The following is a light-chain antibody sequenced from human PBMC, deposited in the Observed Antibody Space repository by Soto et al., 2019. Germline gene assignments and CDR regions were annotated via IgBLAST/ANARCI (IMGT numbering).Light chain of an antibody. CDR1: TSDVGGYNF. CDR2: DVS. V-gene: IGLV2-11*01. CDR3: CSYVGSDTSFV. J-gene: IGLJ1*01. Sequence: QSALTQPHSVSGSPGQSVTISCTGTTSDVGGYNFVSWYQQRPGKVPKLMIYDVSIRPSGVPDRFSGSKSGNTASLTISGLQAEDEADYYCCSYVGSDTSFVFGSGTKVTVL.